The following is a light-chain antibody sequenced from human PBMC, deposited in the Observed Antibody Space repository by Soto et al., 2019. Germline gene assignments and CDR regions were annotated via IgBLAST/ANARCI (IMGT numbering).Light chain of an antibody. CDR3: HQSNNWTWT. Sequence: IVLTQSPANRSLSPGERATLSCRASQSVGDTYLAWYQQKPGQAPRLFMYSTSIRATGIPDRFSGSGSETEGTLTIRSLKQEDASLYYCHQSNNWTWTFGQGTKVDI. CDR2: STS. CDR1: QSVGDTY. J-gene: IGKJ1*01. V-gene: IGKV3D-15*01.